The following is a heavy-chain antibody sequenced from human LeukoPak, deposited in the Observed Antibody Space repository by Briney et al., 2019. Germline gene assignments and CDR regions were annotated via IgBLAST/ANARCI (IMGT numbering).Heavy chain of an antibody. CDR1: GYTFSSYD. J-gene: IGHJ4*02. D-gene: IGHD2-2*01. CDR3: ARERMRYCSSTSCSHPRSYFDY. Sequence: ASVKVSCKASGYTFSSYDINWVRQATGQGLEWMGWMNPNSGNTGYAQKFQGRVTITTDESTSTAYMELSSLRSEDTAVYYCARERMRYCSSTSCSHPRSYFDYWGQGTLVTVSS. CDR2: MNPNSGNT. V-gene: IGHV1-8*01.